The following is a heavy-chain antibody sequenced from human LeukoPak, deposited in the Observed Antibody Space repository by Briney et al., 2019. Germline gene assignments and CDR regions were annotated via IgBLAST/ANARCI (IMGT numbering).Heavy chain of an antibody. CDR1: GGTFSSYA. CDR2: IIPIFGTA. J-gene: IGHJ5*02. D-gene: IGHD4-23*01. CDR3: ARAPTYGGKPENWFDP. V-gene: IGHV1-69*05. Sequence: ASVKVSCKASGGTFSSYAISWVRQAPGQGLEWMGGIIPIFGTANYAQKFQGRVTITTDESTSTAYMELSSLRSEDTAVYYCARAPTYGGKPENWFDPWGQGTLVTVSS.